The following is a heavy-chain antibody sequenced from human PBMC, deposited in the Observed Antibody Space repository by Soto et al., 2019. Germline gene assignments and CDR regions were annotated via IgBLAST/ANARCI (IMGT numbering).Heavy chain of an antibody. CDR3: ARGRGIDY. CDR1: GGSFSGYY. J-gene: IGHJ4*02. Sequence: LTLTCAVYGGSFSGYYWSWIRQPPGKGLEWIGEINHSGSTNYNPSLKSRVTISVDTSKNQFSLKLSSVTAADTAVYYCARGRGIDYWGQGTLVTVSS. CDR2: INHSGST. V-gene: IGHV4-34*01.